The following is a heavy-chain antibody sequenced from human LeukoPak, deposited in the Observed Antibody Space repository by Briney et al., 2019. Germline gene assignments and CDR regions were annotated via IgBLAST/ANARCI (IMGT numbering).Heavy chain of an antibody. V-gene: IGHV4-38-2*02. D-gene: IGHD3-9*01. CDR3: ARDYDVLTAYPPTQLFDP. CDR1: GYSISSGYY. CDR2: IYHSGNT. J-gene: IGHJ5*02. Sequence: PSETLSLTCTVSGYSISSGYYWGWIRQPPGKGLEWIGTIYHSGNTYYNPSLASRVIILVDTSKNEFSLQLGSVTAADTAVYYCARDYDVLTAYPPTQLFDPWGQGTLVTVSS.